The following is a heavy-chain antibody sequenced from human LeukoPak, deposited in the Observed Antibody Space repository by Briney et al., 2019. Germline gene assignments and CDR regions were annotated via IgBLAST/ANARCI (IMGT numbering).Heavy chain of an antibody. D-gene: IGHD3-10*01. CDR3: AKDRAKITMVRGVTKGDAFDI. V-gene: IGHV3-23*01. J-gene: IGHJ3*02. CDR1: TFTFSNHA. CDR2: LNGRGDNR. Sequence: PGGSLSLSCEGFTFTFSNHAMTWVRQAPGKGLEWVSSLNGRGDNRYYADSVKGRFTISRDNSKNTLYLQMNSLRAEDTAVYYCAKDRAKITMVRGVTKGDAFDIWGQGTMVTVSS.